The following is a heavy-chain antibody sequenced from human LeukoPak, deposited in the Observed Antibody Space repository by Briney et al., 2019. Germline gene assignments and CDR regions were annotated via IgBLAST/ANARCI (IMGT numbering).Heavy chain of an antibody. J-gene: IGHJ6*02. V-gene: IGHV3-13*05. CDR3: ARGARAPRDCSGGSCYSAYYYYGMDV. Sequence: GGSLRLSCAASGFTFSSYDMHWVRQATGKGLEWVSAIGTAGDPYYPGSVKGRFTISRENAKNSLYLQMNSLRAGDTAVYYCARGARAPRDCSGGSCYSAYYYYGMDVWGQGTTVTVSS. CDR2: IGTAGDP. D-gene: IGHD2-15*01. CDR1: GFTFSSYD.